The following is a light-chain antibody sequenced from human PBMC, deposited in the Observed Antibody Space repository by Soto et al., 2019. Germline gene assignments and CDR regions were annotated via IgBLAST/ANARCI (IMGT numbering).Light chain of an antibody. CDR1: QGLSSD. CDR3: QKYNSVPLT. CDR2: DAS. Sequence: DIQMTQSPSSLSASVGDRVTITCRASQGLSSDLAWYQQKPGKVPKLLIYDASTLQSGVPSRFSGSGSGIDFTLTISSLQPEDVATYYCQKYNSVPLTFGGGTKVEIK. J-gene: IGKJ4*01. V-gene: IGKV1-27*01.